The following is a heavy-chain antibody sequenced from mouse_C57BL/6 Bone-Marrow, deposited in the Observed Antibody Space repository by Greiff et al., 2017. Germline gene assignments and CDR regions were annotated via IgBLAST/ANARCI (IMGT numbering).Heavy chain of an antibody. Sequence: EVQLQQSVAELVRPGASVKLSCTASGFNIKNTYMHWVKQRPEQGLEWIGRIDPANGNTKYAPQFQGKATITADTSSNTAYLQLSSLTSEDTAIYYCARVSRYYGSSYVFDYWGQGTTLTVSS. CDR3: ARVSRYYGSSYVFDY. J-gene: IGHJ2*01. CDR2: IDPANGNT. CDR1: GFNIKNTY. D-gene: IGHD1-1*01. V-gene: IGHV14-3*01.